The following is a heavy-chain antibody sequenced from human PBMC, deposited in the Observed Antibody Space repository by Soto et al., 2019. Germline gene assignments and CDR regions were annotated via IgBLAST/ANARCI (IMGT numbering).Heavy chain of an antibody. D-gene: IGHD4-4*01. J-gene: IGHJ5*02. Sequence: QVRLVESGGGVVQPGRSLRLSCTASGFSFSSYAMYWFRQPPGKGLEWVAVISHDGINKHYADSVKGRVTVSRDNSNHSLDLKRKSMRGEDTAMYYCARDMYNSDYFVTWFEPWGQGTLVTVSS. CDR2: ISHDGINK. CDR1: GFSFSSYA. CDR3: ARDMYNSDYFVTWFEP. V-gene: IGHV3-30-3*01.